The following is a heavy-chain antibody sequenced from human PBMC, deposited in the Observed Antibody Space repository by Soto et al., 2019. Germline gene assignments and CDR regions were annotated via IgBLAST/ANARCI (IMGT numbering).Heavy chain of an antibody. D-gene: IGHD1-20*01. CDR3: ARHLIGTTWYSDY. J-gene: IGHJ4*02. V-gene: IGHV5-51*01. Sequence: PGPSLKSSCERSVYSFINHWMVWVLQKPGKGLDWMGIIFPSDSDTRYSPSFQGQVTISADKSINTAYLQWSSLKASDTAMYYCARHLIGTTWYSDYWGQGTLVTVSS. CDR2: IFPSDSDT. CDR1: VYSFINHW.